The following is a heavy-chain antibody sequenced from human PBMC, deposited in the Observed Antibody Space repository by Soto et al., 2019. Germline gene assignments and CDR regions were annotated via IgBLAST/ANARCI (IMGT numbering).Heavy chain of an antibody. CDR2: ISYDGSNK. CDR3: ARSEGSGSYVFDY. Sequence: QVQLVESGGGVVQPWRSLRLSCAASGFTFSSYAMHWVRQAPGKGLEWVAVISYDGSNKYYADSVKGRFTISRDNSKNTLYLQMNSLRAEDTAVYYCARSEGSGSYVFDYWGQGTLVTVSS. V-gene: IGHV3-30-3*01. J-gene: IGHJ4*02. D-gene: IGHD1-26*01. CDR1: GFTFSSYA.